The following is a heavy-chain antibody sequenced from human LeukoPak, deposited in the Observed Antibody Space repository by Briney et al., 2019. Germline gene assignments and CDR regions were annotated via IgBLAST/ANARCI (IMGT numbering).Heavy chain of an antibody. D-gene: IGHD5-12*01. J-gene: IGHJ3*02. CDR1: GDSVSSNSAA. V-gene: IGHV6-1*01. CDR2: TYYRSKWYN. CDR3: AKSSSGFDYSGDAFDI. Sequence: SQTLSLTCGISGDSVSSNSAAWNWIRQSPSRGLEWLGRTYYRSKWYNDYAVSVKSRITINPDTSKNHFSLQLNSVTPEDTAVYYCAKSSSGFDYSGDAFDIWGQGTMVTVSS.